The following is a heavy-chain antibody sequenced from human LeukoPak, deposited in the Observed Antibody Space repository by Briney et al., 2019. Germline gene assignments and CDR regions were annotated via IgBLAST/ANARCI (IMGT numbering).Heavy chain of an antibody. Sequence: SGGPLRLSCAASGFTSSSYSMNWVRQAPGKGLEWVSSISSSSSYIYYADSVKGRFTISRGNAKNSLYLQMNSLRAEDTAVYYCARDWVKPRPTVWGKGTTVTVSS. CDR3: ARDWVKPRPTV. D-gene: IGHD3-16*01. CDR2: ISSSSSYI. J-gene: IGHJ6*04. V-gene: IGHV3-21*01. CDR1: GFTSSSYS.